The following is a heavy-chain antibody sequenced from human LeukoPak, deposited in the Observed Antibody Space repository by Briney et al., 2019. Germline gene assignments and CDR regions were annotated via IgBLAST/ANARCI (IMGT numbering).Heavy chain of an antibody. CDR1: GFTFASYS. J-gene: IGHJ4*02. Sequence: GGSLRLSCAASGFTFASYSMNWVRQAPGKGLEWVANTKQDGSEKNYVDSVKGRFTISRDNARNSLYLQMNSLRAEDTAVYYCPRDTPLGGYWGREPWPPSPQ. CDR2: TKQDGSEK. CDR3: PRDTPLGGY. V-gene: IGHV3-7*03. D-gene: IGHD3-16*01.